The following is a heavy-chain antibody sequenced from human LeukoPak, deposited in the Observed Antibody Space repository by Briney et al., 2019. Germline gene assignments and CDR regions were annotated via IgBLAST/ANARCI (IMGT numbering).Heavy chain of an antibody. Sequence: ASVKVSCKASGFTFTSSAMQWVRQARGQRLEWIGWIVVGSGNTNYAQKFQERVTITRDMSTSTAYMELSSLRSEDTAVYYCAAVLDGWDWFDPWGQGTLVTVSS. V-gene: IGHV1-58*02. CDR1: GFTFTSSA. CDR3: AAVLDGWDWFDP. D-gene: IGHD6-19*01. J-gene: IGHJ5*02. CDR2: IVVGSGNT.